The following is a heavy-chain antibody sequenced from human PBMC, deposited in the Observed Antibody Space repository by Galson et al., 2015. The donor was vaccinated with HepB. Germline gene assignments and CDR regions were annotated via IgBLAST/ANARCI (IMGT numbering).Heavy chain of an antibody. CDR3: ARWADTIGYCSGGSCPTYYYYYGMDV. V-gene: IGHV1-2*04. J-gene: IGHJ6*04. D-gene: IGHD2-15*01. CDR2: INPNSGGT. Sequence: SVKVSCKASGYTFTGYYMHWVRQAPGQGLEWMGWINPNSGGTNYAQKFQGWVTMTRATSISTAYMELSRLRSDDTAVYYCARWADTIGYCSGGSCPTYYYYYGMDVWGKGTTVTVSS. CDR1: GYTFTGYY.